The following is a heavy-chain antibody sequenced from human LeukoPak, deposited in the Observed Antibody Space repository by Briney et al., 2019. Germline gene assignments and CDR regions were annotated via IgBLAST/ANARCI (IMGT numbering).Heavy chain of an antibody. CDR2: IYYRGTT. Sequence: PSETLSLTCTVSGDSIDSYYWSWIRQPPGKGLEWIGYIYYRGTTSYNPFLKSRVTISVDTSKNQFSLKLSSVTAADTAVYYCARSYYYDSSSYYPPDYWGQGTLVTVSS. D-gene: IGHD3-22*01. J-gene: IGHJ4*02. V-gene: IGHV4-59*12. CDR1: GDSIDSYY. CDR3: ARSYYYDSSSYYPPDY.